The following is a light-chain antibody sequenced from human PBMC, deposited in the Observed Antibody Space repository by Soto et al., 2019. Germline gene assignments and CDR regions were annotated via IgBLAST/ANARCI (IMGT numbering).Light chain of an antibody. CDR3: MQALQTPPT. CDR1: QSLLHSNGYNY. J-gene: IGKJ2*01. V-gene: IGKV2-28*01. CDR2: LGS. Sequence: DIVMTQSPLSLPVTPGEPASISCRSSQSLLHSNGYNYLDWYLQKPGQSPQLLIYLGSNRASGVPDRFSGRGSGTDFTLKISRVEAEDVRVYYCMQALQTPPTFGQGTKLEIK.